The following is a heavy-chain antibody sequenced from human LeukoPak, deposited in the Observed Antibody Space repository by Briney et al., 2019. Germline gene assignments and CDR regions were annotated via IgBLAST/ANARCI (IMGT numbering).Heavy chain of an antibody. D-gene: IGHD3-9*01. CDR2: IYPGDSDT. CDR3: ASYDILTGGAIDAFDI. Sequence: GESLRISCKGSGYSFTSYWIGWVRQVPGKGLEWMGIIYPGDSDTRYSPSFQGQVTISADKSISTAYLQWSSLKASDTAMYYCASYDILTGGAIDAFDIWGQGTMVTVSS. V-gene: IGHV5-51*01. J-gene: IGHJ3*02. CDR1: GYSFTSYW.